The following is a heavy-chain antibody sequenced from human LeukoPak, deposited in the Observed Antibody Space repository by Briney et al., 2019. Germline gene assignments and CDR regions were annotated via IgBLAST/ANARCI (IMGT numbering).Heavy chain of an antibody. CDR2: IYYSGRT. J-gene: IGHJ4*02. CDR1: GGSISSYY. CDR3: ARSYYDILTGLGFAYFDY. Sequence: SETLSLTCTVSGGSISSYYWSWIRQPPGKGLEWIGYIYYSGRTNYNPSLKSRVTISVDTSKNQFSLKLSSVTAADTAVYYCARSYYDILTGLGFAYFDYWGQGTLVTVSS. V-gene: IGHV4-59*12. D-gene: IGHD3-9*01.